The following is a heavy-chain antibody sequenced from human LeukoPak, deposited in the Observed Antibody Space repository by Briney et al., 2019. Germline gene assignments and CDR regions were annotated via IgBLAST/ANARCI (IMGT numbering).Heavy chain of an antibody. D-gene: IGHD3-22*01. CDR1: GFTFSSYS. CDR2: ISSSSSTI. CDR3: AGDHYYHASRGYLSFLKRGDYFDY. J-gene: IGHJ4*02. Sequence: PGGSLRLSCAASGFTFSSYSMNWVRQAPGKGLEWVSYISSSSSTIYYADSVKGRFTISRDNAKNSLYLQMNSLRAEDTAVYYCAGDHYYHASRGYLSFLKRGDYFDYWGQGTLVTVSS. V-gene: IGHV3-48*01.